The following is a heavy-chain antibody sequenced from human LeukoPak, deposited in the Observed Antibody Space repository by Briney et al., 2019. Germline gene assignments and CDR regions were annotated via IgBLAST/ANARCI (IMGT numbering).Heavy chain of an antibody. CDR3: ARRIQGMAPYYFDY. CDR1: GFPFSTYS. CDR2: INSDGGST. V-gene: IGHV3-74*01. D-gene: IGHD5-24*01. Sequence: GGSLRLSCAASGFPFSTYSMNWVRQAPGKGLVWVSRINSDGGSTSYADSVKGRFTISRDNAKNTLYLQMNSLRAEDTAVYYCARRIQGMAPYYFDYWGQGTLVTVSS. J-gene: IGHJ4*02.